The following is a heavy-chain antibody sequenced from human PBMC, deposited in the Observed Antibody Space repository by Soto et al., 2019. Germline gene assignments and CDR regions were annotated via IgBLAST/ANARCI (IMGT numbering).Heavy chain of an antibody. V-gene: IGHV1-3*01. CDR1: GYTFTSYA. Sequence: ASVKVSCKASGYTFTSYAMHWVRQAPGQRLEWMGWINAGNGNTKYSQKFQGRVTITRDTSASTAYMELSSLRSEDTAVYYCARDKNSGYSSSWFLYGMDVWGQGTTVTVSS. CDR3: ARDKNSGYSSSWFLYGMDV. CDR2: INAGNGNT. J-gene: IGHJ6*02. D-gene: IGHD6-13*01.